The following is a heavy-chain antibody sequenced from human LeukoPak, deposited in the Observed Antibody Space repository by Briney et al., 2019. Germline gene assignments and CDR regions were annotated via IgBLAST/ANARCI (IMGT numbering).Heavy chain of an antibody. CDR3: ASWVGAVFDY. V-gene: IGHV4-38-2*01. CDR1: GYSISSGYY. CDR2: IYHSGST. D-gene: IGHD1-26*01. J-gene: IGHJ4*02. Sequence: SETLSLTCAVSGYSISSGYYWGWIRQPPGKGLEWIGSIYHSGSTYYNPSLKSRVTISVDTSKNQFSLKLSSVTAADTAVYYCASWVGAVFDYWGQGTLVTVSS.